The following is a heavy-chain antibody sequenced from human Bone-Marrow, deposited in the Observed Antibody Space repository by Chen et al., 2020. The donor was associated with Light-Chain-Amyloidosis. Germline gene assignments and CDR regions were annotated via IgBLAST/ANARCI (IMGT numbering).Heavy chain of an antibody. Sequence: EVQLEQSGPEVQKPGESLKISCNGSEYTFPNYWIGWVRQMPGKGLEWMGVIYPDDSDARYSPSFEGQVTISADKSITTAYLQWRSLKASDTAMYYCARRRDGYNFDYWGQGTLVTVSS. CDR3: ARRRDGYNFDY. D-gene: IGHD5-12*01. CDR1: EYTFPNYW. V-gene: IGHV5-51*01. J-gene: IGHJ4*02. CDR2: IYPDDSDA.